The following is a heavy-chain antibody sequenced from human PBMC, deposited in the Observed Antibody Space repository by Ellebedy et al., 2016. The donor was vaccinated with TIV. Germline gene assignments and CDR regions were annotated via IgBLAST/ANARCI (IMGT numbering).Heavy chain of an antibody. CDR3: ARFYDILTGYKADP. CDR2: ISAYNGNT. Sequence: ASVKVSCXASGYTFTSYGISWVRQAPGQGLEWMGWISAYNGNTNYAQKLQGRVTMTTDTSTSTAYMELRSLRSDDTAVYYCARFYDILTGYKADPWGQGTLVTVSS. CDR1: GYTFTSYG. V-gene: IGHV1-18*01. J-gene: IGHJ5*02. D-gene: IGHD3-9*01.